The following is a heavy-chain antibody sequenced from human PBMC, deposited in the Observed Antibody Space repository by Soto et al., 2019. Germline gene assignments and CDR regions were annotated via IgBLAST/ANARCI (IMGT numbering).Heavy chain of an antibody. V-gene: IGHV3-11*01. Sequence: GGSLRLSCAASGFTFSDYYMSWFRQAPGKGLEWVSYISGSGSTMHDADSVKGRFTISRDNAKNSLYLQMNSLRAEDTAVYYCARLGSIAAAGTPDYWGQGTLVTVPQ. J-gene: IGHJ4*02. CDR2: ISGSGSTM. CDR1: GFTFSDYY. CDR3: ARLGSIAAAGTPDY. D-gene: IGHD6-13*01.